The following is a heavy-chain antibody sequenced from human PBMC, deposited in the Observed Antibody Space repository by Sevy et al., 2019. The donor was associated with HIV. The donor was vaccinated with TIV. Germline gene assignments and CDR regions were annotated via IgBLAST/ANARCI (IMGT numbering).Heavy chain of an antibody. CDR1: GXRFXXXX. CDR2: INPNSXVT. D-gene: IGHD3-9*01. V-gene: IGHV1-2*02. CDR3: ARDQEFCRXTTXXGXLXH. Sequence: ASVKVSCXTSGXRFXXXXXHWVRQAPGQGLEXMGWINPNSXVTKSAKKFQDRVIMTKDTSISTVYMELRGLTFDYSAVYYCARDQEFCRXTTXXGXLXHWGHGSLVTVSS. J-gene: IGHJ1*01.